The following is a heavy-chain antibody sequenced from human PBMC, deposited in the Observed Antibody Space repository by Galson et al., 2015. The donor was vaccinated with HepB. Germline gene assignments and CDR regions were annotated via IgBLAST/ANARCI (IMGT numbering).Heavy chain of an antibody. CDR2: ISSSGDTL. J-gene: IGHJ3*02. CDR1: GFSFSSYE. CDR3: ARGIVGATGAFDI. Sequence: SLRLSCAASGFSFSSYEMNWVRQAPGKGLEWVSYISSSGDTLYYADSLRGRFTISRDNAKNSLYLQMNSLRAEDTAVYYCARGIVGATGAFDIWGQGTMVTVSS. D-gene: IGHD1-26*01. V-gene: IGHV3-48*03.